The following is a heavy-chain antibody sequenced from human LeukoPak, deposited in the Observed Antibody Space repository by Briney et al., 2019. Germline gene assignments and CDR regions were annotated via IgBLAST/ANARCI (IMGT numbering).Heavy chain of an antibody. CDR2: IIPILGIA. CDR1: GGTFSSYA. D-gene: IGHD5-18*01. Sequence: VASVKVSCKASGGTFSSYAISWVRQAPGQGLEWMGRIIPILGIANYAQKFQGRVTITADKSTSTAYMELSSLRSEDTAVYYCARANVDTYPNDAFDIWGQGTMVTVSS. J-gene: IGHJ3*02. V-gene: IGHV1-69*04. CDR3: ARANVDTYPNDAFDI.